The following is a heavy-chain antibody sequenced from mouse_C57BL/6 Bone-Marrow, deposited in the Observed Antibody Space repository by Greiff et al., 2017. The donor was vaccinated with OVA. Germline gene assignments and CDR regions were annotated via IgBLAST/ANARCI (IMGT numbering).Heavy chain of an antibody. Sequence: QVQLQQPGAELVKPGASVKLSCKASGYTFTSYWMHWVKQKPGQGLEWIGMIHPNSGRTNYTEKFKSKATLTVDKSSSTAYMQLSSLTSEDSAVYYCARTSNSFAYWGQGTLVTVSA. CDR1: GYTFTSYW. J-gene: IGHJ3*01. CDR3: ARTSNSFAY. V-gene: IGHV1-64*01. D-gene: IGHD2-5*01. CDR2: IHPNSGRT.